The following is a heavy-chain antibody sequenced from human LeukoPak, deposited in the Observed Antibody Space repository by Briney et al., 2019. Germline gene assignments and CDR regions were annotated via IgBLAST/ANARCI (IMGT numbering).Heavy chain of an antibody. V-gene: IGHV4-34*01. J-gene: IGHJ6*02. CDR1: GGSFSGYY. D-gene: IGHD6-6*01. CDR3: ARVSSHSSSSGRRSYYSYRMDV. Sequence: SETLSLTCAVYGGSFSGYYWSWIRQPPGKGLEWIGEINHRGSTNYNPPLKSRINIPLDTSKKQFSLTLRSVAGADTAVYYCARVSSHSSSSGRRSYYSYRMDVWGQGTTVTVSS. CDR2: INHRGST.